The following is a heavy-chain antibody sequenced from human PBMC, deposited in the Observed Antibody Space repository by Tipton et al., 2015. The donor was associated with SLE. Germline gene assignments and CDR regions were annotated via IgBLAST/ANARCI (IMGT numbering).Heavy chain of an antibody. V-gene: IGHV4-39*07. CDR3: AREGEDV. CDR2: IYYSGST. J-gene: IGHJ6*04. Sequence: TLSLTCTVSGGPISCSSYYWGWTRQPPGKGLEWLGRIYYSGSTYYNPSLKSRVTISGDTSKNQFSLKLSSVTAADTAVYYCAREGEDVWGKGTSVTVSS. CDR1: GGPISCSSYY.